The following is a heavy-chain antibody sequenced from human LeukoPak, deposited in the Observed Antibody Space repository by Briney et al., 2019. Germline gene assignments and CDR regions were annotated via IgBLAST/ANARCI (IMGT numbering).Heavy chain of an antibody. CDR3: ARGGAARIRYYGMDV. CDR2: IYTSGST. V-gene: IGHV4-4*07. Sequence: SETLSLTCTASGGSISSYYWSWIRQPAGKGLEWIGRIYTSGSTNYNPSLKSRVTMSVDTSKNQFSLKLSSVTAADTAIYYCARGGAARIRYYGMDVWGQGTTVTVSS. CDR1: GGSISSYY. J-gene: IGHJ6*02. D-gene: IGHD6-6*01.